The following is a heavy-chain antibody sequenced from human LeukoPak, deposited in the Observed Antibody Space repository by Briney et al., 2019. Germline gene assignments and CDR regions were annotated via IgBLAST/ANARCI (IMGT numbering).Heavy chain of an antibody. CDR1: GYKSTSHG. J-gene: IGHJ6*03. CDR3: ARAVLGGPTVYYNYYHMDV. V-gene: IGHV1-18*01. D-gene: IGHD1-26*01. Sequence: ASVKVSCKSSGYKSTSHGISWVRQAPGQGLEWMGWIGPYNGNTKYAQKFQGRVTVTTDASTSTAYMELRSLRSDDTAVYFCARAVLGGPTVYYNYYHMDVRGKGTTVTVSS. CDR2: IGPYNGNT.